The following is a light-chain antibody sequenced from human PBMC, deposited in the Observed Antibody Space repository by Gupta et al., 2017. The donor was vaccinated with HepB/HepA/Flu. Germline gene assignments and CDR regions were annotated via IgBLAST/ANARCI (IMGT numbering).Light chain of an antibody. CDR1: ESISEW. CDR2: RAS. J-gene: IGKJ4*01. CDR3: HHQNSSSFT. V-gene: IGKV1-5*03. Sequence: DIQMTQSPSTLSASVGDRVTITCRASESISEWLAWYQHKPGKAPKLLIYRASTLESGVPSSFSGSGSGTEFTLTISSRQPDDSATYYCHHQNSSSFTFGRGTKVDIK.